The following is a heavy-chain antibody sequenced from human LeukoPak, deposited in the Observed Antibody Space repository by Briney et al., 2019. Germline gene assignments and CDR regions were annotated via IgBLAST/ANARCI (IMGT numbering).Heavy chain of an antibody. CDR2: INPNSGGT. CDR3: ARGSTRPHNWFDP. Sequence: GASVKVSCKASGYTFTGYYMHWVGQAPGQGLEWMGWINPNSGGTNYAQKFQGRVTMTRDTSISTAYMELSRLRSDDTAVYYCARGSTRPHNWFDPWGQGTLVTVSS. V-gene: IGHV1-2*02. CDR1: GYTFTGYY. J-gene: IGHJ5*02. D-gene: IGHD2-2*01.